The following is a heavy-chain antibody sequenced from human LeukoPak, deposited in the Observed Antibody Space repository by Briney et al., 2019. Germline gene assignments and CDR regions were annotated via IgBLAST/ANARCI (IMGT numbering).Heavy chain of an antibody. J-gene: IGHJ6*03. CDR1: GGSISSGGYY. CDR2: IYYSGST. CDR3: ARGVEGGQQLAYPYYYYYYYMDV. D-gene: IGHD6-13*01. V-gene: IGHV4-31*03. Sequence: SQTLSLTCTVSGGSISSGGYYWSWIRQHPGKGLEWIGYIYYSGSTYYNPSLKSRVTISVDTSKNQFSLKLSSVTAADTAVYYCARGVEGGQQLAYPYYYYYYYMDVWGKGTTVTVSS.